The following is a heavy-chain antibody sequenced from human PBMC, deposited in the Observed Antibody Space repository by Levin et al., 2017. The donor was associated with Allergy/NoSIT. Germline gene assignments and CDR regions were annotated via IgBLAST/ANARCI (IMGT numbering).Heavy chain of an antibody. Sequence: SCAASGFTFSSYWMHWVRQAPGQGLVWVSRINSDGSSTSYADSVKGRFTISRDNAKNTLYLQMNSLRAEDTAVYYCARVGYGAGSYYACDIWGPGTMVTVSS. V-gene: IGHV3-74*01. J-gene: IGHJ3*02. CDR3: ARVGYGAGSYYACDI. CDR1: GFTFSSYW. D-gene: IGHD3-10*01. CDR2: INSDGSST.